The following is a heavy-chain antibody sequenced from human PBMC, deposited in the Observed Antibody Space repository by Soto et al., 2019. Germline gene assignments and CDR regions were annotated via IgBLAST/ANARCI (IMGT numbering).Heavy chain of an antibody. Sequence: SQTLSLTCTVAGGSISSYYWSWIRQPPGKGLEWIGYIYYSGSTNYNPSLKSRVTISVDTSKNQISLKLSSVTAADTAVYYCARSGLIRWGGTAMVTSVDYFDYWGQGTLVTV. CDR1: GGSISSYY. CDR3: ARSGLIRWGGTAMVTSVDYFDY. D-gene: IGHD5-18*01. CDR2: IYYSGST. V-gene: IGHV4-59*08. J-gene: IGHJ4*02.